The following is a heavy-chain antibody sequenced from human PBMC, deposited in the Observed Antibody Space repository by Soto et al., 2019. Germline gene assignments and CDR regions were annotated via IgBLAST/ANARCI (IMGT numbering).Heavy chain of an antibody. D-gene: IGHD3-22*01. V-gene: IGHV3-21*01. J-gene: IGHJ6*02. CDR3: ARDYNHDNGGSLSDGMDV. CDR1: GFTFSSYW. Sequence: GGSLSLSCAASGFTFSSYWMHWVRQAPGKGLEWVSSISSSSGYIYYADSVKGRFTISRDNAKNSLYLQMNSLRAEDTAVYYCARDYNHDNGGSLSDGMDVWGQGTTVTVSS. CDR2: ISSSSGYI.